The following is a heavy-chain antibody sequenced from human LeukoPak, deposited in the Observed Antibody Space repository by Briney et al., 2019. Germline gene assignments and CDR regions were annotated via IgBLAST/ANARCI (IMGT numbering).Heavy chain of an antibody. CDR1: GFTVSNNY. V-gene: IGHV3-53*01. Sequence: GGSLRLSCVVSGFTVSNNYMSWVRQAPRKGLEWVSLIYSGGSTYYADSVKGRFTISRDNSKNTLYLQMNSLRAEDTAVYYCARAPLGYSGYDYYFDYWGQGTPVTVSS. CDR2: IYSGGST. J-gene: IGHJ4*02. CDR3: ARAPLGYSGYDYYFDY. D-gene: IGHD5-12*01.